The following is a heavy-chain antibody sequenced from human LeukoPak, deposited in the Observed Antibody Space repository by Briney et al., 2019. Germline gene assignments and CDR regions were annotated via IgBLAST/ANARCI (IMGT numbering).Heavy chain of an antibody. Sequence: ASVKVSCKASGYTFTSYHMHWVRQAPGQGLEWMGIINPSGGTTNYAQKFQGRVTMTRDMSTSTVYMELSSLRSEDTAVYYCARDDTTGRFDYWGQGTLVTVSS. CDR3: ARDDTTGRFDY. D-gene: IGHD1-1*01. V-gene: IGHV1-46*01. CDR2: INPSGGTT. J-gene: IGHJ4*02. CDR1: GYTFTSYH.